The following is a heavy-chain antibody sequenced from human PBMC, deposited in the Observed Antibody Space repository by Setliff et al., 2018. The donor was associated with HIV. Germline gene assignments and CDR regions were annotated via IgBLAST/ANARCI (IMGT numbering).Heavy chain of an antibody. V-gene: IGHV4-4*07. J-gene: IGHJ4*02. D-gene: IGHD3-10*01. CDR1: GGSMSSYY. CDR3: ARSVYGSGTYPLDI. Sequence: SETLSLTCTVSGGSMSSYYWSWIRQPAGKGLEWIGHIYTSGSADYNPSLKSRVIMSIDTSKNQFSLKVNSVTAADTAVYYCARSVYGSGTYPLDIWGLGILVTVSS. CDR2: IYTSGSA.